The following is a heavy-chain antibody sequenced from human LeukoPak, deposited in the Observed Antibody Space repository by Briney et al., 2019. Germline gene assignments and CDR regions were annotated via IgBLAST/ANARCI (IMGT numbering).Heavy chain of an antibody. Sequence: SETLSLACTVSGGSISSRSYYWGWIRQPPGKGLEWIGSIYYSGSTYYNPSLKSRVTISVDTSKNQFSLKLSSVTAADTAVYYCASLGYCSGGRCSSNWFDPWGQGTLVTVSS. J-gene: IGHJ5*02. D-gene: IGHD2-15*01. CDR1: GGSISSRSYY. V-gene: IGHV4-39*07. CDR2: IYYSGST. CDR3: ASLGYCSGGRCSSNWFDP.